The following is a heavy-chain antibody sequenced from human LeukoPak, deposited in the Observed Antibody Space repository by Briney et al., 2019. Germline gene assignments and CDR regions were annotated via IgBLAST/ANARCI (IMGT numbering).Heavy chain of an antibody. J-gene: IGHJ4*02. V-gene: IGHV4-59*01. CDR2: FYYTGSS. CDR3: TRHAESSSSWYVPDY. CDR1: GGSIISSY. D-gene: IGHD6-13*01. Sequence: SEALSLTCTVSGGSIISSYWSWIRQPPGKGLEWIGYFYYTGSSNYNPSLKSRVTISLDTSKNQLSLKLTSVAAADTAVYYCTRHAESSSSWYVPDYWGQGTLVTVSS.